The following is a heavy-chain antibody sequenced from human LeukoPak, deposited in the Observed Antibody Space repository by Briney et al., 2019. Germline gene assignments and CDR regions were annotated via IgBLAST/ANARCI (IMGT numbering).Heavy chain of an antibody. V-gene: IGHV4-59*08. J-gene: IGHJ4*02. Sequence: SETLSLTCTVSGGSISSYYWSWIRQPPGKGLEWIGYIYYSGSTSYNPSLKSRVTISVDTSKNQFSLKLSSVTAADTAVYYCARQGLSSGYYYGWGQGTLVTVSS. D-gene: IGHD3-22*01. CDR3: ARQGLSSGYYYG. CDR1: GGSISSYY. CDR2: IYYSGST.